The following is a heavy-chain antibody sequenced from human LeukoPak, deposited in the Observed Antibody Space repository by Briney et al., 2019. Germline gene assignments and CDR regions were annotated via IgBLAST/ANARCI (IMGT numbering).Heavy chain of an antibody. D-gene: IGHD5-12*01. CDR3: AKKSPYSGRLFDC. CDR1: GFSFDDSG. Sequence: GGSLRLSCAGSGFSFDDSGLHWVRQRPGRGLEWVSLISGDGDTTHYAASVKGRFTISRDNSKNSLYLQMNSLRSDDTALYYCAKKSPYSGRLFDCWGQGTLVTVSS. CDR2: ISGDGDTT. J-gene: IGHJ4*02. V-gene: IGHV3-43*02.